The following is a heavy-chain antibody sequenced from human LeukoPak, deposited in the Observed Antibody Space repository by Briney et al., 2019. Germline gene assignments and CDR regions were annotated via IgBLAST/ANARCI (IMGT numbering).Heavy chain of an antibody. CDR3: AKITTLDY. J-gene: IGHJ4*02. CDR1: GDSISSYY. Sequence: PSETLSLTCTVSGDSISSYYWGWIRQPPGKGLEWIGTIYHNGSTSYNPSLKSRVTISVDTSKNQFSLRLNSVIAADTAIYYCAKITTLDYWGQGTLVTVSS. V-gene: IGHV4-38-2*02. CDR2: IYHNGST. D-gene: IGHD1-1*01.